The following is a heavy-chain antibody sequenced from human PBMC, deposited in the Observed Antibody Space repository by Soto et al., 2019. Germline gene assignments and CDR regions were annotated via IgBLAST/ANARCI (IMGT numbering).Heavy chain of an antibody. CDR2: ISAYNGNT. D-gene: IGHD4-17*01. Sequence: QVQMVQSGAEVKKPGASVKVSCKASGYTFTSYGISWVRQAPGQGLEWMGWISAYNGNTNYAQKLQGRVTMTTDTSTSTAYMELRSLRSDDTAVYYCARPNRKDYGDYGGAGVDYWGQGTLVTVSS. CDR3: ARPNRKDYGDYGGAGVDY. V-gene: IGHV1-18*01. J-gene: IGHJ4*02. CDR1: GYTFTSYG.